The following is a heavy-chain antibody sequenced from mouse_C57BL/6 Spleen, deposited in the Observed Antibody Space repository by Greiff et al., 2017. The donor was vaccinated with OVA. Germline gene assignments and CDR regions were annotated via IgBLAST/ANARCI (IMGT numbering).Heavy chain of an antibody. D-gene: IGHD1-3*01. J-gene: IGHJ1*03. V-gene: IGHV1-42*01. CDR3: ARSGRYFDV. CDR1: GYSFTGYY. Sequence: VQLQQSGPELVKPGASVKISCKASGYSFTGYYMNWVKQSPEQSLEWIGEINPSTGGTTYNQKFKAKATLTVDKSSSTAYMQLKSLTSEDSAVYYCARSGRYFDVWGTGTTVTVSS. CDR2: INPSTGGT.